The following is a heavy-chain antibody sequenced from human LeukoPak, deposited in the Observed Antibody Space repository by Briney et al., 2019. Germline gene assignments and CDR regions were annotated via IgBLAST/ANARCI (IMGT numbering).Heavy chain of an antibody. CDR1: GFTYTTYW. V-gene: IGHV3-7*03. J-gene: IGHJ5*01. CDR2: MNHDGSEK. CDR3: VRYFYDSYTSSFRFDS. D-gene: IGHD3-16*01. Sequence: GGSLRLSCEASGFTYTTYWMNWVRQAPGKGLEWVANMNHDGSEKYQIDSVKGRFTISRDSAKNSLYLQMNSLRVEDTAIYYCVRYFYDSYTSSFRFDSWGQGTLVTVSS.